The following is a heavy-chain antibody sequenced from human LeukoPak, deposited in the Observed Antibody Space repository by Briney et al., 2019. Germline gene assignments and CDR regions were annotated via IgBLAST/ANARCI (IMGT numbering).Heavy chain of an antibody. CDR2: IYSGGTT. V-gene: IGHV3-66*01. CDR3: ARDQYSYAHAAH. Sequence: PGGSLRLSCAASGFTVSSNYMSWVRQAPGKRLEWVSVIYSGGTTYYADSVKGRFTISRDNSKNTLHLQMNSLRAEDTAVYYCARDQYSYAHAAHWGQGTLVTVSS. D-gene: IGHD5-18*01. J-gene: IGHJ4*02. CDR1: GFTVSSNY.